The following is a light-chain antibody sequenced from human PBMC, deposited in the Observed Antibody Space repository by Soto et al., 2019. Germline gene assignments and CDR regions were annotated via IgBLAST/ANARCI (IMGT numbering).Light chain of an antibody. CDR1: SNSNY. Sequence: SNSNYLNWYQQRPGKAPKLLIYIASALQAGVPSRFSGSGSGTDFTLTISSLQPEDFATYYCQQTYSTPYTFGQGTRLEIK. V-gene: IGKV1-39*01. CDR2: IAS. J-gene: IGKJ5*01. CDR3: QQTYSTPYT.